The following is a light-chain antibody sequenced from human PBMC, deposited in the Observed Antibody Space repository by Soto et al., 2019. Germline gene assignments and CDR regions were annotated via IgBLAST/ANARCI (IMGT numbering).Light chain of an antibody. CDR2: DVG. CDR3: SSYTITSTYVV. CDR1: SSDVGGHSY. J-gene: IGLJ2*01. V-gene: IGLV2-14*03. Sequence: QSALTQPASVSGSPGQSITISCTGTSSDVGGHSYVSWYQQRPGKAPKLMIYDVGNRPSGVSNRFSGSKSGNTASLSISALQAEDEADYYCSSYTITSTYVVFGGGTKLTVL.